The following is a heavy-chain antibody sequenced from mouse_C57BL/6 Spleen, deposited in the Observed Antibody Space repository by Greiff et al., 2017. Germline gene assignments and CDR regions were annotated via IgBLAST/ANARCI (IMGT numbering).Heavy chain of an antibody. D-gene: IGHD1-1*01. J-gene: IGHJ1*03. CDR1: GYTFTDYN. CDR2: INPNNGGT. CDR3: ARLGYYGSSYIWYFDV. Sequence: EVQLQQSGPELVKPGASVKIPCKASGYTFTDYNMDWVKQSHGKSLEWIGDINPNNGGTIYNQKFKGKATLTVDKSSSTAYMELRSLTSEDTAVYYCARLGYYGSSYIWYFDVWGTGTTVTVSS. V-gene: IGHV1-18*01.